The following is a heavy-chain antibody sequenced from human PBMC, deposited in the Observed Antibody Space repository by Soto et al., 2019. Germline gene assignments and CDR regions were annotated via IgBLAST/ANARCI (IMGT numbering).Heavy chain of an antibody. J-gene: IGHJ4*02. V-gene: IGHV3-30*03. CDR2: ISFDGGIK. Sequence: QVQLVESGGGVVQPGRSLRLSCAATGFSFSTHAMYWVRQAPGRGLEWVAVISFDGGIKYYADAVKGRFTISRDNSKNTAFLQTTSLRPEDTAVYFWLRDHGWTTGPCTGYFDYWGQGALVTVSS. CDR1: GFSFSTHA. D-gene: IGHD6-19*01. CDR3: LRDHGWTTGPCTGYFDY.